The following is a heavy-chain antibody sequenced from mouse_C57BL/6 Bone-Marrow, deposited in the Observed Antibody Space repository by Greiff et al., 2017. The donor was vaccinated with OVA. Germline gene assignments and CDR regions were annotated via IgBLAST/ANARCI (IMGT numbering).Heavy chain of an antibody. V-gene: IGHV14-4*01. CDR3: TRLRRRAMDY. Sequence: EVQRVESGAELVRPGASVKLSCTASGFNIKDDYMHWVKQRPEQGLEWIGWIDPENGDTEYASKFQGKATITADTSSNTAYLQLSSLTSEDTAVYYCTRLRRRAMDYWGQGTSVTVSS. CDR1: GFNIKDDY. CDR2: IDPENGDT. J-gene: IGHJ4*01. D-gene: IGHD2-4*01.